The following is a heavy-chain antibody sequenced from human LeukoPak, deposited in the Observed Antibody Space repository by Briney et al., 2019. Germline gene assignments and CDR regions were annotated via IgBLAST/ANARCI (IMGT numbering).Heavy chain of an antibody. V-gene: IGHV1-2*06. Sequence: ASVKVSCKASGYTFTGCYMHWVRQAPGQGLEWMGRINPNSGGTNYAQKFQGRVTMTRDTSISTAYMELSRLRSDDTAVYYCARGGDSSTWSPTFDYGGEETRVPVPS. CDR3: ARGGDSSTWSPTFDY. J-gene: IGHJ4*02. D-gene: IGHD6-13*01. CDR2: INPNSGGT. CDR1: GYTFTGCY.